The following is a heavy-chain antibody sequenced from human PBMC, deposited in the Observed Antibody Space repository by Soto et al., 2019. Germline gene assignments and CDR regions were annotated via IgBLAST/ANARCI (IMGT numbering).Heavy chain of an antibody. D-gene: IGHD1-26*01. J-gene: IGHJ3*01. V-gene: IGHV1-3*01. CDR2: INPANGNT. CDR3: ARNIVSVGPRANEAFDV. CDR1: GFNFSDTL. Sequence: QVQLVQSGAEMKKPGASVNISCQASGFNFSDTLINWVRQGPGPGLEWMGWINPANGNTRYSETFQGRVTISSLSSASTAYVALSDLTSEDTAVYYCARNIVSVGPRANEAFDVWGQGTMITVSS.